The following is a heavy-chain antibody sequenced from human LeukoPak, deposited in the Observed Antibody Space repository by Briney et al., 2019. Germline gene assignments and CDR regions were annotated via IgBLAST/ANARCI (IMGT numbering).Heavy chain of an antibody. CDR1: GFTVSGNY. D-gene: IGHD6-19*01. V-gene: IGHV3-23*01. CDR2: IGGSGGSI. Sequence: PGGSLRLSCAASGFTVSGNYMNWVRQAPGKGLGWVSAIGGSGGSIYYADSVKGRFTISRDNSKNRLYLQMNSLRAEDTAVYYCAKTRGWTDNWFAPWGQGTLVTVSS. CDR3: AKTRGWTDNWFAP. J-gene: IGHJ5*02.